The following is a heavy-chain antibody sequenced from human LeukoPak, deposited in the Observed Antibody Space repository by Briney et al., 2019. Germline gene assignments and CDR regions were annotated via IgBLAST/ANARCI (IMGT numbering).Heavy chain of an antibody. D-gene: IGHD1-14*01. Sequence: GGSLRLSCAASGFTFSSYWMSWVRQAPGKGLEWVSSISSSSSYIYYADSLKGRFTISRDNAKNSLYLQMSSLRAEDTAVYYCARLDRVFDAFDSWGQGTMVTVSS. CDR1: GFTFSSYW. V-gene: IGHV3-21*01. J-gene: IGHJ3*02. CDR2: ISSSSSYI. CDR3: ARLDRVFDAFDS.